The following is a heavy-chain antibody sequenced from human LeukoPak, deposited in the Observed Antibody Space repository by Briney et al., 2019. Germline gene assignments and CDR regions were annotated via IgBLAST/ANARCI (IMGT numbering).Heavy chain of an antibody. J-gene: IGHJ3*02. Sequence: PGGSLRLSCAASGFTFSSYAMHWVRQAPGKGLEWVAVISYDGSNKYYADSVKGRFTISRDNSKNTLYLQMNSLRAEDTAVYYCARDRYASGSYFQSDAFDIWGQGTMVTVSS. CDR2: ISYDGSNK. CDR3: ARDRYASGSYFQSDAFDI. V-gene: IGHV3-30-3*01. D-gene: IGHD3-10*01. CDR1: GFTFSSYA.